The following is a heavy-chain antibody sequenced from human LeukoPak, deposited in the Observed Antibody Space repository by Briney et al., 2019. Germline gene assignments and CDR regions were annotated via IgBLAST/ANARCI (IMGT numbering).Heavy chain of an antibody. CDR2: IGSSGNYI. J-gene: IGHJ4*02. CDR1: GFTVSSNY. CDR3: ARIRDSRVPFDY. D-gene: IGHD2-15*01. Sequence: GGSLRLSCAASGFTVSSNYMSWVRQAPGQGLEWIAYIGSSGNYIHYSDSVRGRFTISRDNAKNSLSLQMTSLRAGDTGVYYCARIRDSRVPFDYWGQGTQVAVSS. V-gene: IGHV3-11*04.